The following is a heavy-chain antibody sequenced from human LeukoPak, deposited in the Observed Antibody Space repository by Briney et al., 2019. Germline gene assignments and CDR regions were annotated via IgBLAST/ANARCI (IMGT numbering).Heavy chain of an antibody. CDR1: GGTFSSYA. Sequence: SVKVSCKASGGTFSSYAISWVRQAPGQGLEWMGRXXXXXGIXNYAQKFQGRVTITADKSTSTAYTELSSLRSEDTAVYYCXXDMTTVVTPGXXYXXMDVWGQGTTVTVSS. CDR3: XXDMTTVVTPGXXYXXMDV. CDR2: XXXXXGIX. V-gene: IGHV1-69*04. D-gene: IGHD4-23*01. J-gene: IGHJ6*02.